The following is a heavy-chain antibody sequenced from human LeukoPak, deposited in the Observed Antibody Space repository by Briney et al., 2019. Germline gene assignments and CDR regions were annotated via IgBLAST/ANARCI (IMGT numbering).Heavy chain of an antibody. J-gene: IGHJ3*02. CDR2: MNPNSGNT. V-gene: IGHV1-8*01. CDR1: GHTFTSYD. CDR3: ARGWYDSSGYDAFDI. Sequence: ASVKVSCKASGHTFTSYDINWVRQATGQGLEWMGWMNPNSGNTGYAQKFQGRVTMTRNTSISTAYMELSSLRSEDTAVYYCARGWYDSSGYDAFDIWGQGTMVTVSS. D-gene: IGHD3-22*01.